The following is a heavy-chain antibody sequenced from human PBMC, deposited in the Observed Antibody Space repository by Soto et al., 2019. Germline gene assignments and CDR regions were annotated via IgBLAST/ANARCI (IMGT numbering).Heavy chain of an antibody. CDR3: ARDDPLGYCSGGSCYFIDY. Sequence: VASVKVSCKASGYTFTSYYMHWVRQAPGQGLEWMGRINAYNGNTNYAQKLQGRVTMTTDTSTSTAYMELRSLRSDDTAVYYCARDDPLGYCSGGSCYFIDYWGQGTLVTVSS. V-gene: IGHV1-18*04. CDR1: GYTFTSYY. D-gene: IGHD2-15*01. CDR2: INAYNGNT. J-gene: IGHJ4*02.